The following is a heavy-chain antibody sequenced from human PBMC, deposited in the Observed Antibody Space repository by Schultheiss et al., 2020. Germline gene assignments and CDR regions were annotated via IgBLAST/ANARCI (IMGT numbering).Heavy chain of an antibody. Sequence: SETLSLTCTVSGGSISSSSYYWGWIRQPAGKGLEWIGYIYYSGSTNYNPSLKSRVTISLDTSKNQFSLKLSSVTAADTAVYYCARVEHWFDPWGQGTLVTVSS. J-gene: IGHJ5*02. CDR1: GGSISSSSYY. CDR2: IYYSGST. V-gene: IGHV4-61*05. D-gene: IGHD5-24*01. CDR3: ARVEHWFDP.